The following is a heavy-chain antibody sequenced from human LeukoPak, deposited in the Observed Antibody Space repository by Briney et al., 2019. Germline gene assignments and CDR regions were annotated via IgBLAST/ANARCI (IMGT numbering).Heavy chain of an antibody. V-gene: IGHV3-23*01. D-gene: IGHD3-10*01. CDR1: GFTFSSYA. CDR2: ISGSGGST. Sequence: GGSLRLSCAASGFTFSSYAMSWVRQAPGKGLEWVSAISGSGGSTYYADSVKGRFTISRDNSKNTLYLQMNSLRAEDTAVYYRAKGGARPKITMVRGAKDYYYYGMDVWGKGTTVTVSS. CDR3: AKGGARPKITMVRGAKDYYYYGMDV. J-gene: IGHJ6*04.